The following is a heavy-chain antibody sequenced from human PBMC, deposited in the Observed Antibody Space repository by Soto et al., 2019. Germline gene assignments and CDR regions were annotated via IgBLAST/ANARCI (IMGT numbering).Heavy chain of an antibody. CDR2: ITHSGTYV. CDR3: ARDRGYDAHDYYYNAMDV. D-gene: IGHD2-15*01. CDR1: GFTFSEYS. J-gene: IGHJ6*02. V-gene: IGHV3-21*01. Sequence: GGSLRLSCTASGFTFSEYSMSWVRQAPGKGPEWVSSITHSGTYVYYADSVKGRFTISRDNAKNSLYLQMNSLGVEDTAVYYCARDRGYDAHDYYYNAMDVWGQGTTVTVSS.